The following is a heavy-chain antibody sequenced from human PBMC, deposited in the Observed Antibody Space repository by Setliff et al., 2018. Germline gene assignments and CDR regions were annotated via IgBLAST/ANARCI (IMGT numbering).Heavy chain of an antibody. V-gene: IGHV4-4*07. Sequence: PSETLSLTCTVSGGSMGSYYWTWIRQSAGKGLEWIGRVYTTGSTAFNPSLNSRVTMSLDKSKNQFSLKLYSVTAADRAVYYCARIRLCGGRVICPPGRYVDVWGKGTTVTVSS. J-gene: IGHJ6*03. CDR3: ARIRLCGGRVICPPGRYVDV. CDR2: VYTTGST. D-gene: IGHD2-15*01. CDR1: GGSMGSYY.